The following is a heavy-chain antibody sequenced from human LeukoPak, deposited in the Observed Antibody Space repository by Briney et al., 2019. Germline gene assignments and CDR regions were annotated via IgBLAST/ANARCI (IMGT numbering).Heavy chain of an antibody. CDR3: ARLDRFGTNYYYMDV. V-gene: IGHV4-4*09. CDR1: GDSISSYY. J-gene: IGHJ6*03. Sequence: PSETLSLTCTVSGDSISSYYWSWIRQPPGKGLEWIGYIYTSGSTNYNPSLKSRVTISVDTSKNQFSLKLSSVTAADTAVYYCARLDRFGTNYYYMDVWGKGTTVNVSS. D-gene: IGHD3-10*01. CDR2: IYTSGST.